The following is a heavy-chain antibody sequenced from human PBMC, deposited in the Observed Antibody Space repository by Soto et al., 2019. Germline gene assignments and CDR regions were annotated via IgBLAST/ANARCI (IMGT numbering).Heavy chain of an antibody. V-gene: IGHV3-11*06. CDR1: GFNFSDYY. CDR2: ISSSGSYT. D-gene: IGHD6-13*01. CDR3: ARSRWAFDAFDI. Sequence: QMQLVESGGGLVKPGGSLRLSCVASGFNFSDYYMSWIRQAPGKGLEWVSYISSSGSYTNSAESVKGRFTISRDNARNSLYLQMNSLRAEDTTVYYCARSRWAFDAFDIWGQGTMVTVSS. J-gene: IGHJ3*02.